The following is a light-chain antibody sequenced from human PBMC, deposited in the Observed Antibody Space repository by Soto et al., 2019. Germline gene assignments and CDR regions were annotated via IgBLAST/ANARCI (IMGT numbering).Light chain of an antibody. J-gene: IGLJ1*01. Sequence: QSVLTQPPSVSGAPGQTVTISCTGSSSNIGAPYDVHWYQQHPGTAPKLLIYNNNIRPSGVPDRFSGSKSGTSASLAITGLQTEDEADYYCQSYDNSLTGSNVFGTGTKLTVL. CDR1: SSNIGAPYD. CDR2: NNN. V-gene: IGLV1-40*01. CDR3: QSYDNSLTGSNV.